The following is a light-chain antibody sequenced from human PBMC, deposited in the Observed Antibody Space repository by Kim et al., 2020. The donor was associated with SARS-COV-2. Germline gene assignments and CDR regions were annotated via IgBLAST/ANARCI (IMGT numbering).Light chain of an antibody. V-gene: IGLV3-9*01. CDR3: QVWDSRAVV. J-gene: IGLJ2*01. CDR1: NIENKK. Sequence: SVALGQTATIPCGGNNIENKKVHWYHQRPGQAPVLVMYRDKKRPSGIPERLSGSNSGDTATLTISRVEAGDEGEYYCQVWDSRAVVFGGGTQLTVL. CDR2: RDK.